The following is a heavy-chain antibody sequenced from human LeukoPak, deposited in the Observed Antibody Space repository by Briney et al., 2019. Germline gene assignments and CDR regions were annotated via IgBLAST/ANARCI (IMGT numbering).Heavy chain of an antibody. J-gene: IGHJ4*02. V-gene: IGHV1-2*02. CDR2: INPNSGGT. CDR3: ARDPKSQLLLDY. CDR1: GYTFTGYY. Sequence: ASVKVSCKAPGYTFTGYYMHWVRQAPGQGLEWMGWINPNSGGTNYAQKFQGRVTMTRDTSISTAYMELSRLTSGDTAVYYCARDPKSQLLLDYWGQGTLVTVSS. D-gene: IGHD2-2*01.